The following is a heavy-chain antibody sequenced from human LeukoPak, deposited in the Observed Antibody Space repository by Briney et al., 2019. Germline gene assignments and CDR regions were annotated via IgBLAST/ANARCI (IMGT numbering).Heavy chain of an antibody. CDR1: GGSISSYY. J-gene: IGHJ3*02. Sequence: PSETLSLTCTVSGGSISSYYWSWIRQPPGKGLERIGYIYYSGSTNYNPSLKSRVTISVDTSKNQFSLKLSSVTAADTAVYYCARVDILTGYPNAFDIWGQGTMVTVSS. CDR2: IYYSGST. CDR3: ARVDILTGYPNAFDI. D-gene: IGHD3-9*01. V-gene: IGHV4-59*01.